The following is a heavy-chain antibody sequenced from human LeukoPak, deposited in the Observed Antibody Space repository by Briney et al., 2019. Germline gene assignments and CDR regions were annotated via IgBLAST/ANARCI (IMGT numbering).Heavy chain of an antibody. CDR3: ARDRPQAYGDYWYYYYGMDV. D-gene: IGHD4-17*01. Sequence: GGSLRLSCAASGFSFSDYYMNWIRQTPGKGLEWVSYISSDGSSTHYADSVKGRFTMSRDNAKNSLYLQMDSLRAEDTAVYHCARDRPQAYGDYWYYYYGMDVWGQGTTVTVSS. CDR1: GFSFSDYY. J-gene: IGHJ6*02. CDR2: ISSDGSST. V-gene: IGHV3-11*04.